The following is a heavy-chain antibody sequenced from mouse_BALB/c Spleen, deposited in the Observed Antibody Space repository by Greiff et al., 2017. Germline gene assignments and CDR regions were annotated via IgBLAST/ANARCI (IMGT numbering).Heavy chain of an antibody. D-gene: IGHD2-2*01. V-gene: IGHV5-6-4*01. CDR1: GFTFSSYT. J-gene: IGHJ3*01. Sequence: EVKLVESGGGLVKPGGSLKLSCAASGFTFSSYTMSWVRQTPEKRLEWVATISSGGSYTYYPDSVKGRFTISRDNAKNTLYLQMSSLKSEDTAMYYCTRDGYGYDKGAWFAYWGQGTLVTVSA. CDR2: ISSGGSYT. CDR3: TRDGYGYDKGAWFAY.